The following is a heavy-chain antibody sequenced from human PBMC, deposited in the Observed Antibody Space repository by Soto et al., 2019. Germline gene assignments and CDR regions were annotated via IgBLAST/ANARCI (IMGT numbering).Heavy chain of an antibody. CDR2: ISGSGGST. CDR3: AKDGYSSSWNGFFEY. Sequence: VGSLRLSCAASGFTFGDFAMSWVRQAPGKGLEWVSGISGSGGSTHYPDSVKGRFTISRDNSKNTLYLQMNSPRAEDAAVYYCAKDGYSSSWNGFFEYWGQGNQVTVSS. V-gene: IGHV3-23*01. CDR1: GFTFGDFA. D-gene: IGHD6-13*01. J-gene: IGHJ4*02.